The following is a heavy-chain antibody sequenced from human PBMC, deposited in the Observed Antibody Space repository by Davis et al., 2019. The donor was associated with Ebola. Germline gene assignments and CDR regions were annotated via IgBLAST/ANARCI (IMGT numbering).Heavy chain of an antibody. J-gene: IGHJ4*02. CDR2: IRYDGSNK. CDR1: GFTFSSYG. Sequence: GESLKLSCAASGFTFSSYGMHWVRQAPGKGLEWVAFIRYDGSNKYYADSVKGRFTISRDNSKNTLYLQMNSLRAEDTAVYYCAKDGIRSIAVAGTSSDYWGQGTLVTVSS. CDR3: AKDGIRSIAVAGTSSDY. V-gene: IGHV3-30*02. D-gene: IGHD6-19*01.